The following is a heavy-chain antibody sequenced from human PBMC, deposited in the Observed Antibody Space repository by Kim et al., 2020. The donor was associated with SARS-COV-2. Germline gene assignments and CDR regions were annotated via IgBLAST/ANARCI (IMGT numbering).Heavy chain of an antibody. CDR3: ARELSGYDYFFAY. CDR1: GDSITRYY. V-gene: IGHV4-59*13. D-gene: IGHD5-12*01. CDR2: MYYSGST. Sequence: SETLSLTCTVPGDSITRYYWSWIRQPPGKGLEWIGNMYYSGSTNYNPSLKSRVTISVDTSKNQFSLKLSSVTAADTAVYYCARELSGYDYFFAYWGQGTL. J-gene: IGHJ4*02.